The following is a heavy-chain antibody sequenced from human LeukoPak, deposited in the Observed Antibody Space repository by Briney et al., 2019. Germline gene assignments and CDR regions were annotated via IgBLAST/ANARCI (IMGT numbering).Heavy chain of an antibody. D-gene: IGHD6-13*01. CDR1: GYTFTGYY. Sequence: ASVKVSCKASGYTFTGYYMHWVRQAPGQGLEWMGWINPNSGGTNYAQKFQGRVTMTRDTSISTAYMELSRLRSDDTAVYYCAGDPPDSSSWYPNWFDPWGQGTLVTVSS. V-gene: IGHV1-2*02. J-gene: IGHJ5*02. CDR3: AGDPPDSSSWYPNWFDP. CDR2: INPNSGGT.